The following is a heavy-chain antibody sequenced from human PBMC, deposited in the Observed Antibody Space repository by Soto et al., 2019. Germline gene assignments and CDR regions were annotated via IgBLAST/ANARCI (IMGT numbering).Heavy chain of an antibody. D-gene: IGHD6-25*01. Sequence: LSLTCTVSGGSVTSGDYHWNWIRQPPGKGLEWIGYIYHSGSTYYNPSLQSRVTMLVDRSKNQLSLKLSSVTAADTAVYHCVREEREAGGMDVWGQGTTVTVSS. V-gene: IGHV4-30-4*01. CDR1: GGSVTSGDYH. CDR3: VREEREAGGMDV. J-gene: IGHJ6*02. CDR2: IYHSGST.